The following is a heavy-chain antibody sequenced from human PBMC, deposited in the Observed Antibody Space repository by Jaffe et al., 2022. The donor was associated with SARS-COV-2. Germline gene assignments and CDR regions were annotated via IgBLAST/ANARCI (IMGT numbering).Heavy chain of an antibody. D-gene: IGHD4-17*01. V-gene: IGHV4-39*01. CDR1: GDSISSSSYY. CDR2: IYYSGSSGST. Sequence: QLQLQESGPGLVKPSETLSLTCAVSGDSISSSSYYWGWIRQPPGRGLEWIGNIYYSGSSGSTYYNPSLESRVIISVDTSKNQFSLKLTSVTAADTAVYYCASHLKGMTTVTTGIKYWGQGILVTVSS. J-gene: IGHJ4*02. CDR3: ASHLKGMTTVTTGIKY.